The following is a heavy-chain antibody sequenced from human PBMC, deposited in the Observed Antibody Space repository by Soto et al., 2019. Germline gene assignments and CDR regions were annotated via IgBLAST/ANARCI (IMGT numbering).Heavy chain of an antibody. V-gene: IGHV3-30-3*01. Sequence: QVQLVESGGGVVQPGRSLRLSCAASGFTFSSYAMHWVRQAPGKGLEWVAVISYDGSNKYYADSVKGRFTISRDNSKNTLYLQMSSLRAEDTAVYYCARDRGGGAGMDVWGQGTTVTVSS. CDR3: ARDRGGGAGMDV. J-gene: IGHJ6*02. CDR1: GFTFSSYA. CDR2: ISYDGSNK. D-gene: IGHD6-25*01.